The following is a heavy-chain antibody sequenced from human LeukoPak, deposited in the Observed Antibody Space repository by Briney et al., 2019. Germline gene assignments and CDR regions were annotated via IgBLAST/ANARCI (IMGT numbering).Heavy chain of an antibody. CDR1: GFTFSSYT. CDR3: ARGPHPHYGDYGAFDY. J-gene: IGHJ4*02. V-gene: IGHV3-21*01. Sequence: GGSLRLSCAASGFTFSSYTMNWVRQAPGKGLEWVSSISSSSSYIYYADSVKGRFTISRDNSKNTLYLQMNSLRAEDTAVYYCARGPHPHYGDYGAFDYWGQGTLVTVSS. CDR2: ISSSSSYI. D-gene: IGHD4-17*01.